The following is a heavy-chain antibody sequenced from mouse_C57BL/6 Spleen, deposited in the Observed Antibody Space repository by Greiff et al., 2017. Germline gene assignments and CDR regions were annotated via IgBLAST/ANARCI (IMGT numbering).Heavy chain of an antibody. CDR3: ARKDYGSSYYWYFDV. V-gene: IGHV1-80*01. CDR1: GYAFSSYW. CDR2: IYPGDGDT. Sequence: QVQLQQSGAELVKPGASVKISCKASGYAFSSYWMNWVKQRPGKGLEWIGQIYPGDGDTNYNGKFKGKDTLTADKSSSAAYMQLSSLTSEDSAVYFCARKDYGSSYYWYFDVWGTGTTVTVSS. J-gene: IGHJ1*03. D-gene: IGHD1-1*01.